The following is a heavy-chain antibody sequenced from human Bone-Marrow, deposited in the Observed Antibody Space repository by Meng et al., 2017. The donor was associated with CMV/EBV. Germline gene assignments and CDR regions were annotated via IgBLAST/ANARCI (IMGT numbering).Heavy chain of an antibody. CDR2: ISRSGRYI. CDR3: AKVAPTYYYGMDV. Sequence: GESLKISCAASGFTVSSYSMNWVRQAPEKGLEWVSSISRSGRYIYYADSVKGRFTISRDNAKNSLYLQMNSLRAEDTAVYYCAKVAPTYYYGMDVWGQGTTVTVSS. D-gene: IGHD2-15*01. J-gene: IGHJ6*02. V-gene: IGHV3-21*01. CDR1: GFTVSSYS.